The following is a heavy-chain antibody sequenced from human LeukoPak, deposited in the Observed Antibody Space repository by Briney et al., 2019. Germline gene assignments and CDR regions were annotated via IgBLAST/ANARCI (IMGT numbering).Heavy chain of an antibody. CDR3: ARGHIGYYYYYGMDV. CDR2: IWYDGSNK. CDR1: GFTFSSYG. Sequence: PGRSLRLSCAASGFTFSSYGMPWVRQAPGKGLEWVAVIWYDGSNKYYADSVKGRFTISRDNSKNTLYLQMNSLRAEDTAVYYCARGHIGYYYYYGMDVWGQGTTVTVSS. V-gene: IGHV3-33*01. J-gene: IGHJ6*02.